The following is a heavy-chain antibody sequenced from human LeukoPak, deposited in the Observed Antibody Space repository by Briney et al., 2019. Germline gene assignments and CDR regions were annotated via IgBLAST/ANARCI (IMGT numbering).Heavy chain of an antibody. CDR3: ARSGAFDY. CDR1: GYTFISYA. V-gene: IGHV1-3*01. D-gene: IGHD4-17*01. Sequence: VASVTVSCTTSGYTFISYAMHWVRQAPGQRLEWMGWINAGNGNTKYSQKFQGRVTITRDTSASTAYMELSSLRSEDTAVYYCARSGAFDYWGQGTLVTVSS. J-gene: IGHJ4*02. CDR2: INAGNGNT.